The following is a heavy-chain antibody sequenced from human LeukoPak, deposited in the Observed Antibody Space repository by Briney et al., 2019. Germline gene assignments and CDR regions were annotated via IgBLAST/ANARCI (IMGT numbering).Heavy chain of an antibody. CDR3: ARESGKFDY. J-gene: IGHJ4*02. Sequence: SGGSLRLSCVASGLPVADFAMHWVRQAPGKGLEWVSPISGDGVSTFYADSVKGRFSISRDNSKNSLSLEMNSLRTEDTAMYYCARESGKFDYWGQGTLVAVSS. V-gene: IGHV3-43*02. CDR1: GLPVADFA. CDR2: ISGDGVST.